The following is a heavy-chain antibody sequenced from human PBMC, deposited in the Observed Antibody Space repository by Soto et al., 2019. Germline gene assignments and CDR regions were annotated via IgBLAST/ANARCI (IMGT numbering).Heavy chain of an antibody. CDR2: IYPGDSDT. CDR3: ARHSSSSWYYNYYYYYGMDV. CDR1: GYSFTSYW. Sequence: PGESLKISCKGSGYSFTSYWIGWVRQMPGKGLEWMGIIYPGDSDTRYSPSFQGQVTISADKSISTAYLQWSSLKASDTAMYYCARHSSSSWYYNYYYYYGMDVWGQGTTVTVSS. D-gene: IGHD6-13*01. J-gene: IGHJ6*02. V-gene: IGHV5-51*01.